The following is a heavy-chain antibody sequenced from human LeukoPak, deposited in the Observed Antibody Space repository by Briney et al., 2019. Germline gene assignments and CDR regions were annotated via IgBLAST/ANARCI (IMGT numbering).Heavy chain of an antibody. CDR2: ISAYNGNT. CDR3: ARSYSNFRDFDY. J-gene: IGHJ4*02. CDR1: GYTFTSYG. D-gene: IGHD4-11*01. V-gene: IGHV1-18*01. Sequence: ASVEVSCKASGYTFTSYGISWVRQAPGQGLEWMGWISAYNGNTNYAQKLQGRVTMTTDTSTSTAYMELRSLRSDDTAVYYCARSYSNFRDFDYWGQGTLVTVSS.